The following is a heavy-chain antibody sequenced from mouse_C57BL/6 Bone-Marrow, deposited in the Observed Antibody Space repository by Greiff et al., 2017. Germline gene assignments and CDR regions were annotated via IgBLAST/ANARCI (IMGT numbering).Heavy chain of an antibody. CDR3: ANNYGSSLFAY. CDR1: GYTFTSYW. Sequence: VQLQQPGAELVMPGASVKLSCKASGYTFTSYWMHWVKQRPGQGLEWIGEIDPSDSYTNYNQKFKGKSTLTVDKSSSTAYMQLSSLTSEDSAVDYCANNYGSSLFAYWGQGTLVTVSA. CDR2: IDPSDSYT. D-gene: IGHD1-1*01. J-gene: IGHJ3*01. V-gene: IGHV1-69*01.